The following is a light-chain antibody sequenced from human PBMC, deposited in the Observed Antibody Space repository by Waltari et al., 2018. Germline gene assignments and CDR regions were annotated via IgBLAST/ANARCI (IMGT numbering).Light chain of an antibody. V-gene: IGKV1-12*01. CDR3: QQANKFPFA. J-gene: IGKJ3*01. CDR2: GAS. Sequence: DIQMTQSPSYVSASVGDTVTITCRASQDIHPWLAWYQQKPGKAPKLLIYGASSLQTGVPSRFSGSGSGTDFTLTIGSLQAEDSATYYCQQANKFPFAFGPGTRVDFK. CDR1: QDIHPW.